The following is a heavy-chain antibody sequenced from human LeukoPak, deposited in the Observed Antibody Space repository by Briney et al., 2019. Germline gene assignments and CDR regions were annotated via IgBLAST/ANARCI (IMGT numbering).Heavy chain of an antibody. Sequence: GGTLRLSCAASGFTFSSYAMSWVRQAPGKGLEWVSAISGSGGSTYYADSVKGLFTISRDNSKNTLYLQMNSLRAEDTAVYYCAKRLYYQGYFDYWGQGTLVTVSS. CDR2: ISGSGGST. D-gene: IGHD2-8*01. CDR1: GFTFSSYA. J-gene: IGHJ4*02. V-gene: IGHV3-23*01. CDR3: AKRLYYQGYFDY.